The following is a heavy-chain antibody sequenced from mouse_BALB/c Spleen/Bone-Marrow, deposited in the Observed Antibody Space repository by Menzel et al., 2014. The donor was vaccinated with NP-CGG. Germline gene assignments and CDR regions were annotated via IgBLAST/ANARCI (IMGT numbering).Heavy chain of an antibody. V-gene: IGHV5-6-3*01. CDR1: GFTFSNYG. CDR3: AKNQEAFDY. D-gene: IGHD3-2*02. CDR2: ISSNGGIT. J-gene: IGHJ2*01. Sequence: EVHLVESGGGLVQPGGSLKLSCAASGFTFSNYGMSWVRQTPDKRLELVATISSNGGITYYPDSVKGRFTISRDNAKNTLYLQMSSLKSEDTAMYYCAKNQEAFDYWGQGTTLTVSS.